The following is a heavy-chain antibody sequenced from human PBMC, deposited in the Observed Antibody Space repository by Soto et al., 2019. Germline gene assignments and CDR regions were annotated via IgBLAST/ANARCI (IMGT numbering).Heavy chain of an antibody. CDR2: ISHSGIT. J-gene: IGHJ4*02. CDR1: GDSISRSHW. D-gene: IGHD3-22*01. CDR3: ARVRYDRSGFDH. Sequence: QVQLQESGPGLVRPSGALSVTCAVSGDSISRSHWWSWVRQSPGKGLEWIGEISHSGITNYNPSLKRRVTISGDKSKNQLSLKLTSVPAADTAVYYCARVRYDRSGFDHWVQGPLVSVSS. V-gene: IGHV4-4*02.